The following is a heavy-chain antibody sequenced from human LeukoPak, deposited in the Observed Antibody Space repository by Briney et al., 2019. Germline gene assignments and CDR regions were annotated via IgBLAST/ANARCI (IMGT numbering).Heavy chain of an antibody. D-gene: IGHD5-18*01. J-gene: IGHJ4*02. CDR2: IYYSGST. CDR3: ARGPLYSYGHHFHY. CDR1: GGSISSSSYY. Sequence: SETLSLTCTVSGGSISSSSYYWGWIRQPPGKGLEWIGSIYYSGSTYFNPSLKSRVTISVDTSKNQFSLKLSSVTAADTAVYYCARGPLYSYGHHFHYWGQGTLVTVSS. V-gene: IGHV4-39*01.